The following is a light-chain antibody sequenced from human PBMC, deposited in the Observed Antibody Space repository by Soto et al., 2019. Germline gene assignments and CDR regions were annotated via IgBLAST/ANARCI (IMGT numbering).Light chain of an antibody. CDR3: QRYHSAPLT. V-gene: IGKV1-27*01. CDR1: QDISNY. CDR2: AAS. Sequence: DIQMTQSPSSLSASVGDRVTITCRASQDISNYLAWYQQKPGKVPKLLIYAASTLQPGVPSRFSGSGSATDFTLTISSLQPEDVASYYCQRYHSAPLTFGGGTKVEIK. J-gene: IGKJ4*01.